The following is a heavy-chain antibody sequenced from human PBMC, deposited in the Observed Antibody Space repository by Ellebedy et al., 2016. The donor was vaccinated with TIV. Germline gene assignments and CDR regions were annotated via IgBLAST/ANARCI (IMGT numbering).Heavy chain of an antibody. CDR3: AKDFSVGMIVVVTPRLLFDY. J-gene: IGHJ4*02. CDR1: GFTFSTYS. D-gene: IGHD3-22*01. V-gene: IGHV3-21*04. Sequence: GESLKISCAASGFTFSTYSMNWVRQAPGKGLEWVSSISSSSSYIYYADSVKGRFTISRDNDTNSLYLQMNSLRAEDTAVYYCAKDFSVGMIVVVTPRLLFDYWGQGTLVTVSS. CDR2: ISSSSSYI.